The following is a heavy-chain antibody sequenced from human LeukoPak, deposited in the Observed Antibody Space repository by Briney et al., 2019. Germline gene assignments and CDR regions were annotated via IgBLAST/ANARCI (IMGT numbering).Heavy chain of an antibody. Sequence: GASVKVSCKVSGYTFTSYGISWVRQAPGQGLEWMGWISAYNGNTNYAQKLQGRVTMTTDTSTSTAYMELRSLRSDDTAVYYCARVGYCSSTSCYSNAFDIWGQRTMVTVSS. CDR3: ARVGYCSSTSCYSNAFDI. D-gene: IGHD2-2*03. V-gene: IGHV1-18*01. J-gene: IGHJ3*02. CDR1: GYTFTSYG. CDR2: ISAYNGNT.